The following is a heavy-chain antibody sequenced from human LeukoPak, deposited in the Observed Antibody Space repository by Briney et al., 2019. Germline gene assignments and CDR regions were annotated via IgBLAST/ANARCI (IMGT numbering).Heavy chain of an antibody. Sequence: SETLSLTCTVSGGPIYSYYWSWIRQTAGKGLEWIGRLYPGVSTNYNPSLKSRVTMSVDTSKDQFALKLRAVTAADTAVYYCARLKFYDSTGYSPGHYMDVWGKGTTVTVSS. J-gene: IGHJ6*03. CDR2: LYPGVST. V-gene: IGHV4-4*07. CDR1: GGPIYSYY. D-gene: IGHD3-22*01. CDR3: ARLKFYDSTGYSPGHYMDV.